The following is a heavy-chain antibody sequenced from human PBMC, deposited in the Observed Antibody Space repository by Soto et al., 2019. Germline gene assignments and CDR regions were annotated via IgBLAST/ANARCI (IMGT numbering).Heavy chain of an antibody. D-gene: IGHD6-19*01. J-gene: IGHJ3*02. CDR3: ARTVAGNDAFDN. CDR2: MNPNSGNT. Sequence: ASVKVSCKASGYTFTSYDINWVRQATGQGLEWMGWMNPNSGNTGYAQKFQGRVTMTRNTSISTAYMELSSLRSEDTAVYYCARTVAGNDAFDNWGQGTMVTVSS. V-gene: IGHV1-8*01. CDR1: GYTFTSYD.